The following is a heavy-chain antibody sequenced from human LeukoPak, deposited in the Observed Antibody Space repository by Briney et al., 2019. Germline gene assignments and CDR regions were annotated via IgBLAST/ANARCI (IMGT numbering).Heavy chain of an antibody. Sequence: PSETLSLTCDVSGVSISSSNRWSWVRPPPGKGLEWIGYIYHSGSTYYNPSLKSRVTISVDRSKNQFSLKLSSVTAADTAVYYCARDRELGTTTGAFDIWGQGTMVTVSS. J-gene: IGHJ3*02. CDR1: GVSISSSNR. CDR3: ARDRELGTTTGAFDI. V-gene: IGHV4-4*02. D-gene: IGHD1-26*01. CDR2: IYHSGST.